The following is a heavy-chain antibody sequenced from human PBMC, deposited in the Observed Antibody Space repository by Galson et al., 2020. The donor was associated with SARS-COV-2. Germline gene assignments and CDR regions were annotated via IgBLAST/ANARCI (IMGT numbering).Heavy chain of an antibody. D-gene: IGHD3-10*01. CDR3: ARAFTMYGSGNNDGRDV. CDR2: IHYSGRT. Sequence: SETLSLTCSVSGASTSRNYWTWIRQVPGKGLEWIGYIHYSGRTNYNPSPKSRVTMSLDTTTDQFSLKQFSIKLSSVIAADTAVYYCARAFTMYGSGNNDGRDVWGQGTRVSGSS. V-gene: IGHV4-59*01. J-gene: IGHJ6*02. CDR1: GASTSRNY.